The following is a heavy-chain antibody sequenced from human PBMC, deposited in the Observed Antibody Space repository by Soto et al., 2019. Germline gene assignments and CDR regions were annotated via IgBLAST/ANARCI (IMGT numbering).Heavy chain of an antibody. V-gene: IGHV3-48*02. CDR1: GFTFSSYS. D-gene: IGHD4-4*01. Sequence: EVQLVESGGGLVQPGGSLRLSCAASGFTFSSYSMNWVRQAPGKGLEWVSYISSSSSTIYYADSVKGRFTISRDNAKNSLYLQMNRLRDEDTAVYYCATDGTVTTPGVLDYWGKGTLVKVSS. CDR3: ATDGTVTTPGVLDY. CDR2: ISSSSSTI. J-gene: IGHJ4*02.